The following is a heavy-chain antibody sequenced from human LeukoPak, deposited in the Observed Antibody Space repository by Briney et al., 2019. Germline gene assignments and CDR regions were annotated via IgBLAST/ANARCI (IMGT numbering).Heavy chain of an antibody. CDR3: ARDGDTIAAAGVRLDAFDI. D-gene: IGHD6-13*01. Sequence: ASVKVSCKASGYTFTGYYMHWVRQAPGQGLEWMGSSNPNSGGTNYEQKFQGRVTMTRDTSISTAYMELSRLRSDDTAVYYCARDGDTIAAAGVRLDAFDIWGQGTMVTVSS. J-gene: IGHJ3*02. CDR1: GYTFTGYY. V-gene: IGHV1-2*02. CDR2: SNPNSGGT.